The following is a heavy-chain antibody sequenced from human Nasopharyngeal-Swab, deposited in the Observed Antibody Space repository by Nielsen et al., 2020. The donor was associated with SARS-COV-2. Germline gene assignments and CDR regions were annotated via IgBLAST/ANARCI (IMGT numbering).Heavy chain of an antibody. D-gene: IGHD2-21*02. J-gene: IGHJ2*01. CDR2: IYSGGSR. Sequence: WSRQAPGKGLEWVSVIYSGGSRHYADSVKGRFTISRDNSKNALYLQMNSLRAEDTAVYYCARSRLPGVFSVTASWYFDLWGRGTLVTVSS. V-gene: IGHV3-53*01. CDR3: ARSRLPGVFSVTASWYFDL.